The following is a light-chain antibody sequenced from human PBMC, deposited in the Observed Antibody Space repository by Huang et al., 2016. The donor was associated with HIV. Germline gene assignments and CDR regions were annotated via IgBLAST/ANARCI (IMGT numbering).Light chain of an antibody. CDR2: DAA. Sequence: DIQMTQSPSSLSASIGDRVTISCRASRHIYSYLNWYQHRPEKAPKLLMYDAANWEVGVPSRFSGSGSGRIFTLIISSLQPEDFATYYCQQYDSLPRTFGPGTKV. CDR1: RHIYSY. J-gene: IGKJ3*01. CDR3: QQYDSLPRT. V-gene: IGKV1-33*01.